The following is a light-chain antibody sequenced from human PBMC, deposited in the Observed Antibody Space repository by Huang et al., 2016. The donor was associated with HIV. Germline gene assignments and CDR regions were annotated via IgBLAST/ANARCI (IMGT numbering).Light chain of an antibody. V-gene: IGKV3-15*01. Sequence: ETVMTQSPATLSVSPGERATLSCRASQSVGRNVAWYQQKPGQAPRLLIYSASTRATGFPARFSGSGSGTEFTLTISSVQSEDFAVYYCQQYTDWPPYTFGQGTKLEIK. CDR2: SAS. CDR3: QQYTDWPPYT. J-gene: IGKJ2*01. CDR1: QSVGRN.